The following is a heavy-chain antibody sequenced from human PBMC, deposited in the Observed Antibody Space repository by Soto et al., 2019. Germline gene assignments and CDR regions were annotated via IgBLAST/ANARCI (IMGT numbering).Heavy chain of an antibody. V-gene: IGHV1-3*01. J-gene: IGHJ3*02. Sequence: ALVKVSCKASGYTFTSSAMHWVRQAPGQRLEWMGWINAGNGNTKYSQKFQGRVTITRDTSASTAYMELSSLRSEDTAVYYCARFELGIRGRNDAFDIWGQGTMVTVSS. D-gene: IGHD6-13*01. CDR1: GYTFTSSA. CDR2: INAGNGNT. CDR3: ARFELGIRGRNDAFDI.